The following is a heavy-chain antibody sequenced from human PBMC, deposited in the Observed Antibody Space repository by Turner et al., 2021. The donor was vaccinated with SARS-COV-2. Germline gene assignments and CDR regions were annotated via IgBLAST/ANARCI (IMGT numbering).Heavy chain of an antibody. Sequence: QVQLVESGGGVVQPGRSLRLSFSASDSSFSTSGMHWVRQVPGKGLGWGALVSKYGSNKYDAESVQGQFTISRDNSKNTLYRKMNGLRTGDTAVYYCAKQFGGWYGRPEYYFDYWGQGTLVTVSS. CDR1: DSSFSTSG. J-gene: IGHJ4*02. CDR2: VSKYGSNK. V-gene: IGHV3-30*18. D-gene: IGHD6-19*01. CDR3: AKQFGGWYGRPEYYFDY.